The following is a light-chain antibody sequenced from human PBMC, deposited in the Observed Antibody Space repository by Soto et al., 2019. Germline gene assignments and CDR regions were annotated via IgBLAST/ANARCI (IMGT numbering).Light chain of an antibody. CDR1: QSIGNN. Sequence: EIVMTQSHATLSVSPGERATLACRASQSIGNNLAWYQHKPGQTPRLPIYVAYTRATGIPARFSGSGSGTDFTLTISSLQSEDFAVYYYQQYNNWPPMYTFGQGTKLEIK. J-gene: IGKJ2*01. V-gene: IGKV3-15*01. CDR2: VAY. CDR3: QQYNNWPPMYT.